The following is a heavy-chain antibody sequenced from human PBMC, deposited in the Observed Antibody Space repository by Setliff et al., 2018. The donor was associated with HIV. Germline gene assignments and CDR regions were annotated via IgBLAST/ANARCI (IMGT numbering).Heavy chain of an antibody. CDR1: GYTFNDYY. CDR2: INPKTGDT. Sequence: ASVKVSCKTSGYTFNDYYIQWVRQTPGQGLEWMGWINPKTGDTSYAQKFHGGVTLTRDTSITTAYLEVRFDDTAVYYCARKRVGFDGIDVWGQGTTVTVSS. J-gene: IGHJ6*02. V-gene: IGHV1-2*02. CDR3: ARKRVGFDGIDV. D-gene: IGHD1-26*01.